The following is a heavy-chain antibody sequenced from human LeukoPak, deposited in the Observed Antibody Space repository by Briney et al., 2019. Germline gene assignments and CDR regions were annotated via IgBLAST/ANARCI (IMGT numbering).Heavy chain of an antibody. CDR3: ARHRAAAEGGALDY. CDR2: IYPGDSGT. Sequence: GESLKISCKASGYSFTSYWIGWVRQMPGKGLEWMGIIYPGDSGTRYSPSFQGQVTISADKSISAAYLQWSSLKASDNAMYYCARHRAAAEGGALDYWGQGTLVTVSS. CDR1: GYSFTSYW. D-gene: IGHD6-13*01. J-gene: IGHJ4*02. V-gene: IGHV5-51*01.